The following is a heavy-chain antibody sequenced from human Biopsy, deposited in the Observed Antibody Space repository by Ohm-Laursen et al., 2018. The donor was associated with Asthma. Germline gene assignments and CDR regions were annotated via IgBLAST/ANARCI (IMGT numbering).Heavy chain of an antibody. CDR3: ASDFPKDYVRYNFQF. CDR2: HDHEEGGT. D-gene: IGHD4-17*01. CDR1: GYSLTDLS. J-gene: IGHJ4*02. V-gene: IGHV1-24*01. Sequence: ASVKVSRKISGYSLTDLSMHWVRQAPGQGLEWMGGHDHEEGGTVNARRFQGRVTMTEDTSTDTAYMELSSLSSDDTAVYYCASDFPKDYVRYNFQFWGQGTLVTVPS.